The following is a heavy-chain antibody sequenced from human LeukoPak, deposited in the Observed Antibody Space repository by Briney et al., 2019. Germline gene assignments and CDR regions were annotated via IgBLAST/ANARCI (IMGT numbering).Heavy chain of an antibody. D-gene: IGHD3-3*01. CDR3: ASGMVYFAHYYYGMDV. Sequence: GASVKVSCKASGGTFSSYAISWVRQAPGQGLEWMGRIIPIFGIANYAQKFQGRVTITADKSTSTAYMELSSLRSEDTAVYYCASGMVYFAHYYYGMDVWGQGTTVTVSS. J-gene: IGHJ6*02. CDR2: IIPIFGIA. V-gene: IGHV1-69*04. CDR1: GGTFSSYA.